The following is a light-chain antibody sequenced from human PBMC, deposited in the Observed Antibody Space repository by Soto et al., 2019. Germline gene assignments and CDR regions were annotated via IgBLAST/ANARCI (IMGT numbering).Light chain of an antibody. CDR1: QSVNIN. CDR3: QQYKDWPPLT. Sequence: EIAMTQSPVTLSASPGERVTLSCRASQSVNINLAWYQQRPGQAPRVLIYGASNRASGIPDRFSGSGSGTDLTLTISSLEPDDFALDYCQQYKDWPPLTFGGGTRVEIK. V-gene: IGKV3D-15*01. J-gene: IGKJ4*01. CDR2: GAS.